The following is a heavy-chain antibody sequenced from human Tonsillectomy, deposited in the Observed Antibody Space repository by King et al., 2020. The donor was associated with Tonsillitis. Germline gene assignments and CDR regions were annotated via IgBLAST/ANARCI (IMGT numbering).Heavy chain of an antibody. CDR2: IYYSGST. V-gene: IGHV4-39*01. J-gene: IGHJ4*02. D-gene: IGHD3-3*01. CDR1: GGSISSSSYY. CDR3: ARQILNTYDFWSAIPYYFDY. Sequence: LQLQESGPGLVKPSETLSLTCTVSGGSISSSSYYWGWIRQPPGKGLEWIGSIYYSGSTYYNPSLKSRVTISVDTSKNQFSLKLSSVTAADTAVYYCARQILNTYDFWSAIPYYFDYWGQGTLVTVSS.